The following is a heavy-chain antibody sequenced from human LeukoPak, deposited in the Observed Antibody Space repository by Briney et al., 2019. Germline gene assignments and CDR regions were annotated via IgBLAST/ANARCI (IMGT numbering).Heavy chain of an antibody. CDR2: INAYNGNT. J-gene: IGHJ4*02. Sequence: ASVKVSCKTSGYSFNNYGIRWVRQAPGQGLEWMGWINAYNGNTNSAQRMQGRLVLTTDRSTNTVYMELRSLTSDDTAVYYCARDHVPRTHYSSNGLIWGQGTLVSVSS. D-gene: IGHD5-12*01. CDR3: ARDHVPRTHYSSNGLI. V-gene: IGHV1-18*01. CDR1: GYSFNNYG.